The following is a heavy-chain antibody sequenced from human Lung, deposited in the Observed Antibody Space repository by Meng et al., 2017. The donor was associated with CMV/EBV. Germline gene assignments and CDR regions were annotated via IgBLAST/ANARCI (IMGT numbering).Heavy chain of an antibody. Sequence: SETLSLXXTVSGGSISSSSYYWGWIRQPPGKGLEWIGSIYYSGSTYYNPSLKSRVTISVDTSKNQFSLKLSSVTAADTAVYYCAKQSIAARSDYWGQGTLVXVSS. J-gene: IGHJ4*02. CDR2: IYYSGST. CDR3: AKQSIAARSDY. D-gene: IGHD6-6*01. CDR1: GGSISSSSYY. V-gene: IGHV4-39*01.